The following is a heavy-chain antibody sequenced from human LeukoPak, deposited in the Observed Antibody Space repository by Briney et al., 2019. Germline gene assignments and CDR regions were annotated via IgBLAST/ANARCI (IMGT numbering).Heavy chain of an antibody. CDR2: MDPTGSQN. V-gene: IGHV3-7*01. J-gene: IGHJ4*02. CDR3: AIWTSGNY. Sequence: GGSLILSCADSQFTFNGSWMNWVRQAPGKGLEGVANMDPTGSQNRYVDAVRGRFTISKDDPGASLYLDMHSLRAEETAIYYCAIWTSGNYWGQGTLVTVSS. D-gene: IGHD1-1*01. CDR1: QFTFNGSW.